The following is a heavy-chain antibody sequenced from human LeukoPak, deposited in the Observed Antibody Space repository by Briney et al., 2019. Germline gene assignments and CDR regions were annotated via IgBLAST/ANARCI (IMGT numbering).Heavy chain of an antibody. CDR1: GFTFSSYA. Sequence: GSLRLSCAASGFTFSSYAMHWVRQAPGKGLEWVAVISYDGSNKYYADSVKGRFTISRDNSKNTLYLQMNSLRAEDTAVYYCAGGPVQQLFDPWGQGTLVTVSS. J-gene: IGHJ5*02. D-gene: IGHD6-13*01. CDR3: AGGPVQQLFDP. CDR2: ISYDGSNK. V-gene: IGHV3-30*04.